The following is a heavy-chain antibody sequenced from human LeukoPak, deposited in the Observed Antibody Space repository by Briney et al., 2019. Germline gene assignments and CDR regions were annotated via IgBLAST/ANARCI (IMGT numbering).Heavy chain of an antibody. CDR1: GVTVNSNY. D-gene: IGHD2/OR15-2a*01. CDR2: LYTGGRT. Sequence: GGSLRLSCASSGVTVNSNYMTWVRQAPGKGLEWVAVLYTGGRTYYAESVKDRFAISTDNSKNTLYLHMDSLRDDDTAIYYCATDSPPIILGGQFYWGRGTLVTVSS. V-gene: IGHV3-66*01. J-gene: IGHJ4*02. CDR3: ATDSPPIILGGQFY.